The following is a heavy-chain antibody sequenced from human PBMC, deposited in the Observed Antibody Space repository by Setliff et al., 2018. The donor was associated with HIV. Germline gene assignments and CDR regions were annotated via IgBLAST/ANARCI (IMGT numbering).Heavy chain of an antibody. CDR3: ARPRSGGSGSYSWFDP. D-gene: IGHD3-10*01. V-gene: IGHV1-3*01. J-gene: IGHJ5*02. CDR1: GYTFTSYA. CDR2: VNAANGYT. Sequence: GGSVKVSCKASGYTFTSYAMHWVRQAPGQRLEWMGWVNAANGYTKYSQKFQGRVTITRDTSANTAYMELSSLRSEDTAVYYCARPRSGGSGSYSWFDPWGQGTLVTVSS.